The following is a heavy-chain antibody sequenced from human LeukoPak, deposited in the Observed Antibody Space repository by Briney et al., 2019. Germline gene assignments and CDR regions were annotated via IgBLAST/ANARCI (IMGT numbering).Heavy chain of an antibody. D-gene: IGHD3-9*01. CDR3: AKDLTVIPMDV. J-gene: IGHJ6*03. CDR2: ISASGAST. CDR1: GFTFSSFA. Sequence: GGSLRLSCAASGFTFSSFAMSRVRQAPGKGLEWVSAISASGASTFYADSVKGRFTISRDNSKNTLYLQMNSLRAEDTAVYYCAKDLTVIPMDVWGKGTTVTVSS. V-gene: IGHV3-23*01.